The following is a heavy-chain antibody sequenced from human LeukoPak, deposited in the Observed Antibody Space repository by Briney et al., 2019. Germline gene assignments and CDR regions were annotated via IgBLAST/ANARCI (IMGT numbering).Heavy chain of an antibody. CDR1: GGTFSSYA. CDR3: ARGPYCSSTSCLYYFDY. J-gene: IGHJ4*02. CDR2: IIPIFGTA. Sequence: ASVKVFCKASGGTFSSYAISWVRQAPGQGLEWMGGIIPIFGTANYAQKFQGRVTITADKSTSTAYMELSSLRSEDTAVYYCARGPYCSSTSCLYYFDYWGQGTLVTVSS. D-gene: IGHD2-2*01. V-gene: IGHV1-69*06.